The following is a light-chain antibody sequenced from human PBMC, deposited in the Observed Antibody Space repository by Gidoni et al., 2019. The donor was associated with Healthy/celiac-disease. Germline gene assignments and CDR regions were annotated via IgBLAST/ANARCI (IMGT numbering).Light chain of an antibody. Sequence: EIVFTQSPGTLSLSPGERATLSCRASQSVSSSYLAWYQQKPGQAPRLLIYGTSSRATGTPDRFSGSGSGTDFTLTISRLEPEDFAVYYCQQYGSSPFGGGTKVEIK. J-gene: IGKJ4*01. CDR1: QSVSSSY. CDR3: QQYGSSP. V-gene: IGKV3-20*01. CDR2: GTS.